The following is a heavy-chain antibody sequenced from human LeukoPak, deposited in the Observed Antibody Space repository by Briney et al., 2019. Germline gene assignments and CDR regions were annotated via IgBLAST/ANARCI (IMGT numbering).Heavy chain of an antibody. CDR1: GGSISSGEYY. CDR3: ASGGYYYDSSAY. D-gene: IGHD3-22*01. V-gene: IGHV4-39*07. CDR2: IYYSGNT. J-gene: IGHJ4*02. Sequence: SETLSLTCTVSGGSISSGEYYWGWIRQPPGKGLEWIGSIYYSGNTYYNPSLKSRVTISVDTSKNQFSPKLSSVTAADTAVYYCASGGYYYDSSAYWGQGTLVTVSS.